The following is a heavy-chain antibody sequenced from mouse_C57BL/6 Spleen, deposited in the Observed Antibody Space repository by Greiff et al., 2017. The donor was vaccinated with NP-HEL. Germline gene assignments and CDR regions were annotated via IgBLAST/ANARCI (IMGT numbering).Heavy chain of an antibody. J-gene: IGHJ4*01. D-gene: IGHD2-3*01. V-gene: IGHV5-17*01. CDR3: ARTDDYYVLDY. CDR1: GFTFSDYG. Sequence: EVHLVESGGGLVKPGGSLKLSCAASGFTFSDYGMHWVRQASEKGLEWVAYISSGSSTIYYADTVKGRFTISRDNDKNTLFLQMTSLRSEDTAMYYCARTDDYYVLDYWGQGTSVTVSS. CDR2: ISSGSSTI.